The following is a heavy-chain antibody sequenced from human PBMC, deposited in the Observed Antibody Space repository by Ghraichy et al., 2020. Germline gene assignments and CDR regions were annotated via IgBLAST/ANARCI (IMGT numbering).Heavy chain of an antibody. J-gene: IGHJ3*02. V-gene: IGHV3-74*01. CDR2: IISDDSNS. Sequence: GGSLRLSCAASGFTFSDLWMHWVRQTPEKGLVWVARIISDDSNSIYADSVKGRFTISRDNAKNTLYLQMNSLRAEDTAVYYCATGYASSGGAYDSWGQGTMVTVSS. D-gene: IGHD6-13*01. CDR1: GFTFSDLW. CDR3: ATGYASSGGAYDS.